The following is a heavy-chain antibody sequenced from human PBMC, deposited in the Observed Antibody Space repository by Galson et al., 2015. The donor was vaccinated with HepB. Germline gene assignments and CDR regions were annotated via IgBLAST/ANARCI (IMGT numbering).Heavy chain of an antibody. D-gene: IGHD6-19*01. CDR3: ARGPSPGWLESSGTHV. CDR1: AYTFNSYD. CDR2: MNPNSGNT. Sequence: SVNGSCKASAYTFNSYDINWVRQATGQGLEWMGWMNPNSGNTGYAQKFQGRVTMTRNPSISTAYMELSSMRSEDTAVYYCARGPSPGWLESSGTHVCGPGSTVTASS. J-gene: IGHJ6*02. V-gene: IGHV1-8*01.